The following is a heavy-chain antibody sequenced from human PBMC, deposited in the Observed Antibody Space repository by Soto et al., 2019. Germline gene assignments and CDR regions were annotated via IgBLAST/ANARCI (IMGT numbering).Heavy chain of an antibody. J-gene: IGHJ5*01. D-gene: IGHD6-19*01. CDR1: GDFISIGSHF. CDR2: VYASGRT. V-gene: IGHV4-39*01. CDR3: ARHGPTAVAERWFDS. Sequence: SETLSLTCSVSGDFISIGSHFWGWIRQPPGKGLEWIGSVYASGRTYQNTSLKSRVTISVDTSKNQFSLRLTSVTAADTAVYFCARHGPTAVAERWFDSWRQGTLVTVSS.